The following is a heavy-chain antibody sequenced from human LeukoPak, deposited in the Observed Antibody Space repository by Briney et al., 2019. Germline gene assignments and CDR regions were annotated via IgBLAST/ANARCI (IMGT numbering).Heavy chain of an antibody. D-gene: IGHD4-17*01. J-gene: IGHJ2*01. CDR1: GFTFDDYA. Sequence: GGSLRLSCAASGFTFDDYAMHWFRQAPGKGLEWVSGISWNSGSIGYADSVKGRFTISRDNAKNSLYLQMNSLRAEDTALYYCAKDPGATVSARYFDLWGRGTLVTVSS. CDR2: ISWNSGSI. V-gene: IGHV3-9*01. CDR3: AKDPGATVSARYFDL.